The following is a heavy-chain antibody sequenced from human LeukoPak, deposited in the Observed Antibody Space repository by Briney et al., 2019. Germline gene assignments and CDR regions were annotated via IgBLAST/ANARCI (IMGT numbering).Heavy chain of an antibody. J-gene: IGHJ4*02. D-gene: IGHD3-22*01. V-gene: IGHV3-53*01. Sequence: GGSLRLSCAASGFTVSSYSMNWIRQAPGKGLECVSVIYSGGTTYCADSVKGRFTISRDNSKNTLYLQMNSLRAEDTAVYYCARSTVVTMTQHYFDYWGQGALVTVSS. CDR1: GFTVSSYS. CDR2: IYSGGTT. CDR3: ARSTVVTMTQHYFDY.